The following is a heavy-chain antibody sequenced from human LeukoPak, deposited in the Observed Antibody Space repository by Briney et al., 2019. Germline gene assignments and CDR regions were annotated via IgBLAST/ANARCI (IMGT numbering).Heavy chain of an antibody. CDR1: GGSFRGYF. CDR2: INHSGST. J-gene: IGHJ5*02. CDR3: AREPGYTGGYHR. Sequence: KPSETLSLTRAVHGGSFRGYFWSWIRQPPGKGLEWIGEINHSGSTNYNSSLKSRVTISVDTSKNQFSLKLSSVTAADTAVYYCAREPGYTGGYHRWGQGTLVTVSS. D-gene: IGHD2-8*02. V-gene: IGHV4-34*01.